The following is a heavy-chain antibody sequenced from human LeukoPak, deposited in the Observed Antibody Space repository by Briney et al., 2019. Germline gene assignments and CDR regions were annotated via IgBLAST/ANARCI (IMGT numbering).Heavy chain of an antibody. CDR2: IYYSGST. CDR3: ARDLGLLGNWFDP. D-gene: IGHD1-7*01. J-gene: IGHJ5*02. V-gene: IGHV4-39*07. CDR1: GGSISSSSYY. Sequence: SETLSLTCTVSGGSISSSSYYWGWIRQPPGKGLEWIGSIYYSGSTYYNPSLKSRVTISVDTSKNQFSLKLSSVTAADTAVYYCARDLGLLGNWFDPWGQGTLVTVSS.